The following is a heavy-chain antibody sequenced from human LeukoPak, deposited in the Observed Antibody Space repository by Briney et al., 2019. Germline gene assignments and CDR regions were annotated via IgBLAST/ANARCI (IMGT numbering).Heavy chain of an antibody. CDR3: ARVENYYDSSGEFDY. D-gene: IGHD3-22*01. Sequence: GGSLRLSCAASGFTFSSYAMHWVYQAPGKGLEWVAVISYDGSNKYYADSVKGRFTISRDNSKNTLYLQMNSLRAEDTAVYYCARVENYYDSSGEFDYWGQGTLVTVSS. J-gene: IGHJ4*02. V-gene: IGHV3-30-3*01. CDR2: ISYDGSNK. CDR1: GFTFSSYA.